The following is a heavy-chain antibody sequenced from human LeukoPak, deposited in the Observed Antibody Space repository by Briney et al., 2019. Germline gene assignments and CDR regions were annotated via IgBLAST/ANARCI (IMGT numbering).Heavy chain of an antibody. V-gene: IGHV3-66*01. CDR3: ATESSGGSDN. CDR1: GFSVSNNY. D-gene: IGHD1-26*01. CDR2: IYSGGST. J-gene: IGHJ4*02. Sequence: GGSLRLSCAASGFSVSNNYMSWVRQAPGKGLEWVSVIYSGGSTFYADSVKGRFTISRDNSKNTLYLQMNSLRAEDTAVYYCATESSGGSDNWGQGTLVTVSS.